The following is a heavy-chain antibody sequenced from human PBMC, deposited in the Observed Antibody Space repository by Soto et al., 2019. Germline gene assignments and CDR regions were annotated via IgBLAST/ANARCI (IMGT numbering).Heavy chain of an antibody. D-gene: IGHD1-7*01. V-gene: IGHV1-3*04. CDR3: ARDPIWTYTWNYARLNYLDP. Sequence: QVQLVQSATEVKKPGASVKISCKASGYTFTNNVIHWLRQAPGQTLEWLGWIHTAKGNTKYSQKFAARVTLTRDTAASTAYLELNSLRSDDTAVYYCARDPIWTYTWNYARLNYLDPWGQGTLVTVSS. CDR1: GYTFTNNV. J-gene: IGHJ5*02. CDR2: IHTAKGNT.